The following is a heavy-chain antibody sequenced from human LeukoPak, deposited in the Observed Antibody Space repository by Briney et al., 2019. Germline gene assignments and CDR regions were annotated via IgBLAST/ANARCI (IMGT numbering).Heavy chain of an antibody. CDR2: INPSGGST. D-gene: IGHD1-26*01. V-gene: IGHV1-46*01. CDR1: GYTFTSYY. CDR3: ASSGKLHDAFDI. J-gene: IGHJ3*02. Sequence: ASVKVSCKASGYTFTSYYMHWVRQAPGQGLEWMAIINPSGGSTSYAQNFQGRVTMTRDTSTSTVYMELSSLRSEDTAVYYCASSGKLHDAFDIWGQGTMVTVSS.